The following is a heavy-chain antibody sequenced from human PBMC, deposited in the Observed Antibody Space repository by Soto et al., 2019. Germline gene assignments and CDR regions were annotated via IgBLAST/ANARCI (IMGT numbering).Heavy chain of an antibody. CDR1: GGSINNHY. J-gene: IGHJ4*02. Sequence: SETMSLTCTVSGGSINNHYWSWIRQPPGQGLEWIGYIYYSGSTNYNPSLKSRVTMSVDTSKNQFSLKLSSLTAADTAIYYCARANRFFDYWGQGTLVTVSS. CDR2: IYYSGST. D-gene: IGHD5-12*01. CDR3: ARANRFFDY. V-gene: IGHV4-59*11.